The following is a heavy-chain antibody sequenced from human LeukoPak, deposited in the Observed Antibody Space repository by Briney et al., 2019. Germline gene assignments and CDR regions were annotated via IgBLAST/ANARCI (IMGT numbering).Heavy chain of an antibody. CDR2: INPNSGGT. Sequence: ASVKVSCKASGYTFTSYDINWVRQAPGQGLEWMGWINPNSGGTNYAQKFQGRVTMTRDTSISTAYMELSRLRSDDTAVYYCARKVALDYWGQGTLVTVSS. D-gene: IGHD2-15*01. CDR3: ARKVALDY. J-gene: IGHJ4*02. CDR1: GYTFTSYD. V-gene: IGHV1-2*02.